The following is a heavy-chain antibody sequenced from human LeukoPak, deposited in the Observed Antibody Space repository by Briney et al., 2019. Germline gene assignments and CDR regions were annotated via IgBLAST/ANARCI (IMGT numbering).Heavy chain of an antibody. CDR1: SGSISSGSYY. J-gene: IGHJ4*02. CDR3: ARDDVGIAAAGGIY. CDR2: IYTRGSA. V-gene: IGHV4-61*02. D-gene: IGHD6-13*01. Sequence: SQTLSLTCTVSSGSISSGSYYWTWVRQPAGKGLEWIGRIYTRGSASYNPSLQSRVTIPLDKSRNLFSLNLGSVTAADTAVYYCARDDVGIAAAGGIYWGQGTLVTVSS.